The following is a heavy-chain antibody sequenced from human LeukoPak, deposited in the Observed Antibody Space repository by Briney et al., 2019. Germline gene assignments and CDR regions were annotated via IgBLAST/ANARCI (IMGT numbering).Heavy chain of an antibody. J-gene: IGHJ3*02. D-gene: IGHD5-24*01. V-gene: IGHV3-30-3*01. CDR1: GFTFSFYV. CDR2: ISNDGSNR. CDR3: ARGRQRWLQSDAFDI. Sequence: GRSLRLSCAASGFTFSFYVMNWVRQAPGKGLEWVAVISNDGSNRYYADSVKGRFTISRDNSKNTFYLQTNSLRPEDTALYYCARGRQRWLQSDAFDIWGLGTMVTVSS.